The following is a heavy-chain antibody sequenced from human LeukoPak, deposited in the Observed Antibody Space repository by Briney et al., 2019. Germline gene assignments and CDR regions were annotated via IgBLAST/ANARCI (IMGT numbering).Heavy chain of an antibody. V-gene: IGHV3-30-3*01. CDR1: GFTFSSYA. CDR3: ARSIREEIVVVIGIDY. J-gene: IGHJ4*02. CDR2: ISYDGSNK. Sequence: GGSLRLSCAASGFTFSSYAMHWVRQAPGKGPEWVAVISYDGSNKYYADSVKGRFTISRDNSKDTLYLQMNSLRAEDTAVYYCARSIREEIVVVIGIDYWGQGTLVTVSS. D-gene: IGHD3-22*01.